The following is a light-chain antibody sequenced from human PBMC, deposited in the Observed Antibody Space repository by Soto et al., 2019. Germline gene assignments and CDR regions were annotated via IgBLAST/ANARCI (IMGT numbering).Light chain of an antibody. CDR1: SSDVGGYNY. CDR2: DVS. J-gene: IGLJ1*01. V-gene: IGLV2-11*01. CDR3: CSYAGSYV. Sequence: HSALTQPHSVSGSPGQSVTISCTGTSSDVGGYNYVSWYQQHPGKAPKLMIYDVSKRPSGVPDRFSGSKSGNTASLTISGLQAEDEADYYCCSYAGSYVFGTGTKVTVL.